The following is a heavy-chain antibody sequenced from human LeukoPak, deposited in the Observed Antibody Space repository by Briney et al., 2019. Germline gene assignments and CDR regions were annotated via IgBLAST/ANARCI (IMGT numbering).Heavy chain of an antibody. CDR3: AKDRMVRGVIPYYSDY. CDR1: GFTFSSYA. J-gene: IGHJ4*02. Sequence: PGGFLRLSCAASGFTFSSYAMSWVRQAPGKGLEWVSSISGSGSSTYFADSVKGRFTISRDNSKNTLYLQMNSLRAEDTAVYYCAKDRMVRGVIPYYSDYWGQGTLVTVSS. D-gene: IGHD3-10*01. CDR2: ISGSGSST. V-gene: IGHV3-23*01.